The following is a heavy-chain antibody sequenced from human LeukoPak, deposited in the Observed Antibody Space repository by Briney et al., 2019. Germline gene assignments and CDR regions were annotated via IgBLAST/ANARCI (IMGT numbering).Heavy chain of an antibody. D-gene: IGHD5-18*01. CDR2: ISYDGSNK. Sequence: GGSLRLSCVASGFPFSSYWMTWVRQAPGKGLEWVAVISYDGSNKYYADSVKGRFTISRDNPKNTLYLQMNSLRAEDTAVYSCARVRFGYIYGPIDYWGQGTLVTVSS. V-gene: IGHV3-30-3*01. CDR3: ARVRFGYIYGPIDY. CDR1: GFPFSSYW. J-gene: IGHJ4*02.